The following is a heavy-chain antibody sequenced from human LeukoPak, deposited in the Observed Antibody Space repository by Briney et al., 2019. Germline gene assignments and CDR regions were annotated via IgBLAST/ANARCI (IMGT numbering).Heavy chain of an antibody. J-gene: IGHJ4*02. CDR2: ISSSSYI. D-gene: IGHD2-21*02. Sequence: GGSLRLSCAASGFTFSSYSMNWVRQAPGKGLEWVSSISSSSYIYYADSVKGRFTISRDNAKNSLYLQMNSLRAEDTAVYYCARDQGVTATPFDYWGQGTLVTVSS. CDR3: ARDQGVTATPFDY. V-gene: IGHV3-21*01. CDR1: GFTFSSYS.